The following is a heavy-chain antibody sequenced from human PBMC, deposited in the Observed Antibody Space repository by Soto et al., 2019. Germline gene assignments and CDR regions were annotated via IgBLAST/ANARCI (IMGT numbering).Heavy chain of an antibody. CDR2: ISSSSSTI. CDR1: GFTFSSYS. D-gene: IGHD2-21*02. Sequence: EVQRVESGGGLVQPGGSLRLSCAASGFTFSSYSMNWVRQAPGKGLEWVSYISSSSSTIYYADSVKGRFTISRDNAKNSLYLQMYSLRDADTAVYYCASGAVTAPLGYWGQGTLVTVSS. J-gene: IGHJ4*02. V-gene: IGHV3-48*02. CDR3: ASGAVTAPLGY.